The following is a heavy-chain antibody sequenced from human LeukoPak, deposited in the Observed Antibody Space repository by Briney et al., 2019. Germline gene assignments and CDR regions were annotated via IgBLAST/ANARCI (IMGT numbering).Heavy chain of an antibody. CDR3: ARDNYAGYGLDY. D-gene: IGHD2-2*01. V-gene: IGHV3-33*01. CDR2: IWYDGSNK. J-gene: IGHJ4*02. Sequence: PGGSLRLSCAASGFTFSNFGMHWVRQAPGKGLEWVVLIWYDGSNKYYADSVKGRFTISRDNSKNTLYLQMNSLRAEDTAVYYCARDNYAGYGLDYWGQGTLVTVSS. CDR1: GFTFSNFG.